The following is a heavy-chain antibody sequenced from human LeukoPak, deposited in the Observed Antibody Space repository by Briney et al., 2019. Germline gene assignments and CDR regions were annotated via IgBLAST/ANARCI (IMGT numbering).Heavy chain of an antibody. D-gene: IGHD3-22*01. CDR1: GFTFSSYS. Sequence: GGSLRLSCAASGFTFSSYSMNWVRQAPGKGLEWVSSISSSSSYIYYADSVKGRFTISRDNAKNSLYLQMNSLRAEDTAVYYRARDGNYYDSSGYYYGGSYFDYWGRGTLVTVSS. J-gene: IGHJ4*02. V-gene: IGHV3-21*01. CDR2: ISSSSSYI. CDR3: ARDGNYYDSSGYYYGGSYFDY.